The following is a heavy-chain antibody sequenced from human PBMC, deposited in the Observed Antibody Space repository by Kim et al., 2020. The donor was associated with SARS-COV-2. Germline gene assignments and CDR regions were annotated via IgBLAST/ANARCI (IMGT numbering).Heavy chain of an antibody. D-gene: IGHD1-1*01. J-gene: IGHJ5*02. Sequence: SETLSLTCAVYGGSFSGYYWSWIRQPPGKGLEWIGEINHSGSTNYNPSLKSRVTISVDTSKNQFSLKLSSVTAADTAVYYCASLLERGYPWGQGTLVTVSS. CDR3: ASLLERGYP. CDR2: INHSGST. V-gene: IGHV4-34*01. CDR1: GGSFSGYY.